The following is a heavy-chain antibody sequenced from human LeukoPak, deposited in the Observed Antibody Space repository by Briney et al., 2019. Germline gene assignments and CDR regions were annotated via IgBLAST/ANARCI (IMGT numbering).Heavy chain of an antibody. CDR2: ISWNSGSI. Sequence: GRSLRLSCAASGFTFDNYAMHWVRQAPGKGLEWVAGISWNSGSIGYADSVKGRFTISRDNAKNSLYLQMNSPRAEDPALQYCAKDTGRTYYYDSSGFFDYWGQGTLVTVSS. D-gene: IGHD3-22*01. V-gene: IGHV3-9*01. J-gene: IGHJ4*02. CDR3: AKDTGRTYYYDSSGFFDY. CDR1: GFTFDNYA.